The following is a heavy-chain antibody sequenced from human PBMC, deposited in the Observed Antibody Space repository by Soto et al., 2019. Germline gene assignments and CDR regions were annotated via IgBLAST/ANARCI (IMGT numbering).Heavy chain of an antibody. CDR2: VHHTGRT. D-gene: IGHD1-1*01. V-gene: IGHV4-4*02. J-gene: IGHJ4*02. CDR3: ARARNWKLDY. CDR1: GDSISMDTW. Sequence: PSENLSLTCAVSGDSISMDTWWGWVRQPPGKGLEWIGEVHHTGRTNYSPSPKSRLIISIDKSKNQFSLELTSVTAADTAVFYCARARNWKLDYWGRGTLVTVSS.